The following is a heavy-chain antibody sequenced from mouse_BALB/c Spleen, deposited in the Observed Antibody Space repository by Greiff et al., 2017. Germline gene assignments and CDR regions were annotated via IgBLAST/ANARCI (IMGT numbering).Heavy chain of an antibody. J-gene: IGHJ2*01. CDR3: ARGGYYAPDY. CDR2: IYPGDGDT. V-gene: IGHV1-87*01. D-gene: IGHD1-1*01. CDR1: GYTFTSYW. Sequence: QVQLQQSGAELARPGASVKLSCKASGYTFTSYWMQWVKQRPGQGLEWIGAIYPGDGDTRYTQKFKGKATLTADKSSSTAYMQLSSLASEDSAVYYCARGGYYAPDYWGQGTTLTVSS.